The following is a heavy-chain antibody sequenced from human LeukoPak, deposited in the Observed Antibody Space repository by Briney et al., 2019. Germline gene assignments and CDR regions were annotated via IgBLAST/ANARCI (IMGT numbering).Heavy chain of an antibody. Sequence: PSETLSLTCNVSGASVSSGSYYWSWIRQPPGKGLEWIGYIYYSGSTYYNPSLKSRVTISGDTSKNQFSLNLSSVTAADTAVYYCATDRARGGDSFDYWGQGTLVTVSS. CDR1: GASVSSGSYY. CDR3: ATDRARGGDSFDY. CDR2: IYYSGST. J-gene: IGHJ4*02. V-gene: IGHV4-30-4*08. D-gene: IGHD3-10*01.